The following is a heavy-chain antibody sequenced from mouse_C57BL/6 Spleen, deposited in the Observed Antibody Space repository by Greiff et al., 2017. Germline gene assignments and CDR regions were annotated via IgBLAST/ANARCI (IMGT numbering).Heavy chain of an antibody. D-gene: IGHD2-3*01. CDR1: GYTFTSYW. V-gene: IGHV1-52*01. CDR3: ARGGWLLQGYYAMDY. Sequence: QVQLQQPGAELVRPGSSVKLSCKASGYTFTSYWMHWVKQRPIQGLEWIGNIDPSDSETHYNQKFKDKATLTVDKSSSTAYMQLSSLTSENSAVYYCARGGWLLQGYYAMDYWGQGTSVTVAS. CDR2: IDPSDSET. J-gene: IGHJ4*01.